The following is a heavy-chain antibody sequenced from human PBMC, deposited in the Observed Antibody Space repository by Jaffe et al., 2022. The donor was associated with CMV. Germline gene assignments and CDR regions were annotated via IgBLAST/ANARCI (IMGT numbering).Heavy chain of an antibody. CDR2: INPSGGST. V-gene: IGHV1-46*01. D-gene: IGHD6-13*01. Sequence: QVQLVQSGAEVKKPGASVKVSCKASGYTFTSYYMHWVRQAPGQGLEWMGIINPSGGSTSYAQKFQGRVTMTRDTSTSTVYMELSSLRSEDTAVYYCARVAGSSSWYSYPTYNWFDPWGQGTLVTVSS. CDR1: GYTFTSYY. CDR3: ARVAGSSSWYSYPTYNWFDP. J-gene: IGHJ5*02.